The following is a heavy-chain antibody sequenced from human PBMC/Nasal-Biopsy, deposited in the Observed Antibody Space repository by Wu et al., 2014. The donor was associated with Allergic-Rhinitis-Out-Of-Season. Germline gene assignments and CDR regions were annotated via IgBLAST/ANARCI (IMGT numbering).Heavy chain of an antibody. CDR1: GGSISTTSYY. V-gene: IGHV4-61*02. J-gene: IGHJ4*02. CDR3: SATPYAFTSKCHLY. D-gene: IGHD2-2*01. Sequence: TLSLTCTVSGGSISTTSYYWGWIRQPAGKGLEWIGRIYVSESTNYNPSLHSRVSMSLDTSKNQFSLNVYSVTAADTAVYYCSATPYAFTSKCHLYWGQGTLVPVSS. CDR2: IYVSEST.